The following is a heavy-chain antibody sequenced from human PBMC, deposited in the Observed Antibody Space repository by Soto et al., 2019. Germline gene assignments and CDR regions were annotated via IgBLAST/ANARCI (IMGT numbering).Heavy chain of an antibody. V-gene: IGHV4-34*08. D-gene: IGHD3-10*01. CDR2: INHSGST. CDR1: GGTFSGYY. CDR3: GGTAGKLIWLGGPPFSLDP. Sequence: QVHLQQWGAGLLKPSETLSLTCAVYGGTFSGYYWSWIRQSPGKGLEWIGEINHSGSTNYNPSLKGPVTIFVNPSKEAFPLKVSFVIAADTGFYYCGGTAGKLIWLGGPPFSLDPWGRGTLVPV. J-gene: IGHJ5*02.